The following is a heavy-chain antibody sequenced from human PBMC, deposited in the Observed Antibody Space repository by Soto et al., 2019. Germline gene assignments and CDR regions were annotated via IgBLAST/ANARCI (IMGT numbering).Heavy chain of an antibody. CDR3: ARAGYCSGGSCYHFDY. Sequence: QVQLQESGPGLVKPSQTLSLTCTVSGGSISSGDYYWSWIRQPPGKGLEWIGYIYYSGSTYYNPSLKWRVTISVDMSKNQFSLKLSSVTAADTAVYYCARAGYCSGGSCYHFDYWGQGTLVTVSS. J-gene: IGHJ4*02. CDR1: GGSISSGDYY. V-gene: IGHV4-30-4*01. CDR2: IYYSGST. D-gene: IGHD2-15*01.